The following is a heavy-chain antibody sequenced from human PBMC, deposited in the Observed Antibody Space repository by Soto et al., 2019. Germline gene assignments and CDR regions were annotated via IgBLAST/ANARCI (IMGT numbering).Heavy chain of an antibody. CDR1: GYNFNTYW. V-gene: IGHV5-51*01. D-gene: IGHD3-22*01. CDR2: IYPGDSDT. CDR3: ARHGYYDSSGYYYRGNYYYGMDV. Sequence: GESLKISCKGSGYNFNTYWIGWVRQMPGKGLEWMGIIYPGDSDTRYSPSFQGQVTISADKSISTAYLQWSSLKASDTAMYYCARHGYYDSSGYYYRGNYYYGMDVWGQGTTVTVSS. J-gene: IGHJ6*02.